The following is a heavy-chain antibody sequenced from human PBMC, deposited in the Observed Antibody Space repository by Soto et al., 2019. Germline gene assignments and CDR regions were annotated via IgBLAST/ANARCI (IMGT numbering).Heavy chain of an antibody. CDR1: GGSVSSGSYY. D-gene: IGHD2-15*01. J-gene: IGHJ6*02. CDR3: ARGGYCSGGSCLSYYYYGMDV. CDR2: IYYSGST. Sequence: QVQLQESGPGLVKPSETLSLTCTVSGGSVSSGSYYWSWIRQPPGKGLEWIGYIYYSGSTNYNPSLKGRVTISVDTSKNQFSLKLSSVTAADTAVYYCARGGYCSGGSCLSYYYYGMDVWGQGTTVTVSS. V-gene: IGHV4-61*01.